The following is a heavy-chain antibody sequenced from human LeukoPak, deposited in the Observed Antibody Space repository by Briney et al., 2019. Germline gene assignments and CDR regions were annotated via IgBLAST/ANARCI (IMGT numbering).Heavy chain of an antibody. CDR1: GFTFSNYW. CDR3: ARGWWNDDYFDY. CDR2: INTDGSRI. V-gene: IGHV3-74*01. Sequence: GGSLRLSCAASGFTFSNYWMHWVRHAPGKGLVWVSRINTDGSRITYADSVKGRFTISRDNAMNTVYLQMNSLRAEDTAVYYCARGWWNDDYFDYWGQGTLVTVSS. J-gene: IGHJ4*02. D-gene: IGHD1-1*01.